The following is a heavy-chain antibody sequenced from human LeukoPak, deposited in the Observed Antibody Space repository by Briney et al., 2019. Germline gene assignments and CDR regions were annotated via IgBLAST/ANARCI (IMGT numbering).Heavy chain of an antibody. D-gene: IGHD3-10*01. J-gene: IGHJ6*02. Sequence: GGSLRLSCAASGFTFSSYSMNWVRQAPGKGLEWVSSISSSSSYIYYADSVKGRFTISRDNAKNSLYRQMNSLRAEDTAVYYCARGSRITMVQGVIPPHPESHYYCYYGMDVWGQGTTVTVSS. CDR2: ISSSSSYI. CDR3: ARGSRITMVQGVIPPHPESHYYCYYGMDV. V-gene: IGHV3-21*01. CDR1: GFTFSSYS.